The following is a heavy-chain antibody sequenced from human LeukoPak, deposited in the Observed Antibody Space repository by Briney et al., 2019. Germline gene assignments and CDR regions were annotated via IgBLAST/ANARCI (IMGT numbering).Heavy chain of an antibody. V-gene: IGHV6-1*01. CDR2: TYYRSKWYN. CDR3: AREGPDAFGI. J-gene: IGHJ3*02. CDR1: GDSVSTNSAA. Sequence: SQTLSLTCAISGDSVSTNSAAWNWVRQSPSRGLEWLGRTYYRSKWYNDYAISVKSRIALNPDTSKNQLSLQLSSVTPEDTAVYFCAREGPDAFGIWGQGTVVTVSS.